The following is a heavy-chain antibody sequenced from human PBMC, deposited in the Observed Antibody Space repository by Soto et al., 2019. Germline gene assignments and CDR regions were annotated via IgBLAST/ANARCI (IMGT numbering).Heavy chain of an antibody. CDR2: IFYSGVT. CDR3: ARVGSSGWSPEY. J-gene: IGHJ4*02. V-gene: IGHV4-59*01. CDR1: GGSISGYY. D-gene: IGHD6-19*01. Sequence: SETLSLTCTVSGGSISGYYWTWIRQPPGKGLEWIGYIFYSGVTNYNPSLKSRVTLSVDTSKNQFSLKLRSVTAADTAVYYCARVGSSGWSPEYWGRGTLVTVSS.